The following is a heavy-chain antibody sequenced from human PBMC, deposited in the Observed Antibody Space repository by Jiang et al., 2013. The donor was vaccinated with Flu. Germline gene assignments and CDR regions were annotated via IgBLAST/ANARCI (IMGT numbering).Heavy chain of an antibody. J-gene: IGHJ4*02. CDR3: AKRVRGDGNPEDS. CDR1: GDTFSKNT. D-gene: IGHD4-23*01. Sequence: GAEVKKPGSSVKVSCMASGDTFSKNTMIWVRQAPGQGLEWMAGIIPIVGTTNYAQKFQGRVTITADKSTSTIYMEISSLRSEDTAVYYCAKRVRGDGNPEDSWGQGTLVTVSS. CDR2: IIPIVGTT. V-gene: IGHV1-69*06.